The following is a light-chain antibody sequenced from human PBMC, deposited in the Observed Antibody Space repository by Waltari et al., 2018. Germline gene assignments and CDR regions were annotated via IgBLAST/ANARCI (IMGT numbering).Light chain of an antibody. CDR1: QSVGSH. Sequence: ENVLTQSPATLSLSPGERATLSCRASQSVGSHLACYQQKPGQAPRLLIYDASNRATGIPARFSGSGSETDFTLTISSLEPEDFAVYYCHQRSNWPGTFGPGTKVDIK. CDR2: DAS. V-gene: IGKV3-11*01. J-gene: IGKJ3*01. CDR3: HQRSNWPGT.